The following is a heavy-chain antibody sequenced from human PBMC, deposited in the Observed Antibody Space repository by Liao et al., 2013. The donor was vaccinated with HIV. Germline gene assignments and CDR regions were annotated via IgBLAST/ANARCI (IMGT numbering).Heavy chain of an antibody. D-gene: IGHD4/OR15-4a*01. Sequence: QVQLQESGPGLVRPSQTLSLSCTASGGSINSGDYYWTWVRQPPGKGLEWIGYIYYSGTTNYTPSLKSRLAISLDTSKNHFSLRLNSLTAADTAVYYCARGLWTSHVFDVWGQGTTVTVSS. V-gene: IGHV4-30-4*08. CDR2: IYYSGTT. J-gene: IGHJ3*01. CDR3: ARGLWTSHVFDV. CDR1: GGSINSGDYY.